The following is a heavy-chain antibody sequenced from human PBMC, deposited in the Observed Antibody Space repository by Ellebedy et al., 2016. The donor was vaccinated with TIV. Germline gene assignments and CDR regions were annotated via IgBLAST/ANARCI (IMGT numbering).Heavy chain of an antibody. CDR2: ISNSGSTI. CDR1: GFTFSDYY. D-gene: IGHD6-19*01. V-gene: IGHV3-11*01. CDR3: AKGSQWLGRTCFDY. Sequence: PGGSLRLSCAASGFTFSDYYMNWIRQAPGKGLEWVSYISNSGSTIYYADSVKGRFTISRDNAKNSLYLQMNSLRAEDTAVYYCAKGSQWLGRTCFDYWGQGTLVTVSS. J-gene: IGHJ4*02.